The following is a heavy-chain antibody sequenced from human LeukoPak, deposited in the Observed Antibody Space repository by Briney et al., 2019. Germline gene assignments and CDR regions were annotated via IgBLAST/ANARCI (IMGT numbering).Heavy chain of an antibody. D-gene: IGHD2-2*01. J-gene: IGHJ4*02. CDR1: GGSISSNTYY. Sequence: SETLSLTCTVSGGSISSNTYYWSWIRQPAGKGLEWIGRIYTSGSTNYNPSFKSRVTISVDTSKNQFSLKLSSVTAADTAVYYCAREGESYQFDYWGQGTVVTVSS. CDR2: IYTSGST. V-gene: IGHV4-61*02. CDR3: AREGESYQFDY.